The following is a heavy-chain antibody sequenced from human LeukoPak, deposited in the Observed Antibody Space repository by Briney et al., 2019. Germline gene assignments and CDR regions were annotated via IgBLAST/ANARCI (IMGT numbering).Heavy chain of an antibody. CDR1: GYTFTSYG. V-gene: IGHV1-18*01. CDR3: ARDRSILIWFGESLYPVDY. Sequence: ASVKVSRKASGYTFTSYGISWVRQAPGQGLEWMGWISAYNGNTNYAQKLQGRVTMTTDTSTSTAYMELRSLRSDDTAVYYCARDRSILIWFGESLYPVDYWGQGTLVTVSS. D-gene: IGHD3-10*01. J-gene: IGHJ4*02. CDR2: ISAYNGNT.